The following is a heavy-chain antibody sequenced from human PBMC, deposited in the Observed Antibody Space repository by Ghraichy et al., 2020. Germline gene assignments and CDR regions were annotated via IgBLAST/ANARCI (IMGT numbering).Heavy chain of an antibody. D-gene: IGHD3-3*01. CDR3: ARDETYYDFWSGSYYYYYGMDV. V-gene: IGHV4-34*01. J-gene: IGHJ6*02. CDR2: INHSGST. CDR1: GGSFSGYY. Sequence: SETLSLTCAVYGGSFSGYYWSWIRQPPGKGLEWIGEINHSGSTNYNPSLKSRVTISVDTSKNQFSLKLSSVTAADTAVYYCARDETYYDFWSGSYYYYYGMDVWGQRTTVTVSS.